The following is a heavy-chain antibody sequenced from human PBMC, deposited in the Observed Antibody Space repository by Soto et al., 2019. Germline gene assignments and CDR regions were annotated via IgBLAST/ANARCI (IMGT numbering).Heavy chain of an antibody. CDR1: GGSVSSGGYY. Sequence: SETLSLTCTVSGGSVSSGGYYWSWIRQPPGKGLEWIGYIYYSGSTNYNPSLKSRVTISVDTSKNQFSLKLSSVTAADTAVYYCARDGDSGWFDYWGQGTLVTVSS. V-gene: IGHV4-61*08. CDR2: IYYSGST. CDR3: ARDGDSGWFDY. J-gene: IGHJ4*02. D-gene: IGHD6-19*01.